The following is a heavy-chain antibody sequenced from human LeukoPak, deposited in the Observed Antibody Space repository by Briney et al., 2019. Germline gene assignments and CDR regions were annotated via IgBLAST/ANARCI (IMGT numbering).Heavy chain of an antibody. J-gene: IGHJ3*02. CDR3: ARAEQWLVPDAFDI. CDR1: GGSFSGYY. Sequence: SETLSLTCAVYGGSFSGYYWSWIRQPPGKGLEWIGEINHSGSTNYNPSLKSRVTISVDMSKNQFSLKLSSVTAADTAVYYCARAEQWLVPDAFDIWGQGKMVTVSS. V-gene: IGHV4-34*01. CDR2: INHSGST. D-gene: IGHD6-19*01.